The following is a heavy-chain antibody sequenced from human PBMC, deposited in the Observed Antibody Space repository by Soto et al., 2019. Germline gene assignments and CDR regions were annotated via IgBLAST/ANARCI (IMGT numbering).Heavy chain of an antibody. J-gene: IGHJ4*02. D-gene: IGHD1-26*01. CDR3: AKEGGLSGSYYISSSYYFDY. V-gene: IGHV3-30*18. CDR2: ISYDGSNT. Sequence: QVQLVESGGGVVQPGRSLRLSCAASGFTFSSYGMHWVRQAPGKGLEWVAIISYDGSNTYYADSVKGRFTISRDNSKNTLYLQMNSLRNEDTSVYYCAKEGGLSGSYYISSSYYFDYWGQGTLVTVSS. CDR1: GFTFSSYG.